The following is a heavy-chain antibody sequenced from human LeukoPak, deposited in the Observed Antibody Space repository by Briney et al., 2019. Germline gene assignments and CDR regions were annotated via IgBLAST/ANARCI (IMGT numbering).Heavy chain of an antibody. CDR3: ARGITIFGVIITDAFDI. D-gene: IGHD3-3*01. Sequence: GGSLRLSCAASGFTFSRYWMSWVRQAPGKWLEWVANINQDGSEKYYVDSVKGRFTISRDNAKNSLYLQMNSLRAEDTAVYYCARGITIFGVIITDAFDIWGQGQWSPSLQ. CDR2: INQDGSEK. V-gene: IGHV3-7*04. J-gene: IGHJ3*02. CDR1: GFTFSRYW.